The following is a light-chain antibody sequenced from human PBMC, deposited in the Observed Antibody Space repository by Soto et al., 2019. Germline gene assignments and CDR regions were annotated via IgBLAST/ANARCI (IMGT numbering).Light chain of an antibody. CDR2: DVN. J-gene: IGLJ1*01. Sequence: QSVLTQPPSVSGSPGQSVAISCTGNSSDVGNSNGVSWYHQPPGTAPELMIYDVNNRPSGVPDRFSGSKSGYTASLTISGLQAEDYGDYYCSSYTSSSTYVFGTGNNVNVL. V-gene: IGLV2-18*02. CDR3: SSYTSSSTYV. CDR1: SSDVGNSNG.